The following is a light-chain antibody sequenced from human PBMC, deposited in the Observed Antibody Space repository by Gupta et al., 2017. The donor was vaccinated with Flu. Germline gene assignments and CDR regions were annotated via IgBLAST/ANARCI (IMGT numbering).Light chain of an antibody. CDR2: AAS. V-gene: IGKV1-39*01. J-gene: IGKJ3*01. CDR3: QQSYSTPVT. CDR1: QSISSY. Sequence: DIQMTQSPSSLSASVGDRVTITCRASQSISSYLNWYHQKPGKAPKLLIYAASSLQSGVPSRFSGSGSGTDFTLTISNLQPEDFATYYCQQSYSTPVTFGPGTKVDV.